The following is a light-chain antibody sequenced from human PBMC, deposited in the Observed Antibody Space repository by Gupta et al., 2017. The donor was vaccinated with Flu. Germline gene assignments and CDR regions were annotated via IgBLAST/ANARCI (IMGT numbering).Light chain of an antibody. CDR3: QKRSNWPPYT. J-gene: IGKJ2*01. CDR2: DAS. V-gene: IGKV3-11*01. Sequence: IVLTQSPATLSFSPGERATLSCRASQSVSTYLAWYQQKPGQTPRLLIYDASNRATGIPARFSGSGSGTDFTLTISSLEPEDFAVYYCQKRSNWPPYTFGQGTRLEIK. CDR1: QSVSTY.